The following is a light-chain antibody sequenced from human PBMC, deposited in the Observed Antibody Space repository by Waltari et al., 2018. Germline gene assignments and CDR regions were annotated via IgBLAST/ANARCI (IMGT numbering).Light chain of an antibody. CDR2: DAS. V-gene: IGKV3-11*01. J-gene: IGKJ5*01. CDR3: QQRSNFIT. Sequence: EIVLTQSPATLSLSPGERDTLSCRASQSVSSYLAWYQQKPGQAPRLLIYDASNRATGIPARFSGSGSGTDFTLTISSLEPEDFAVYYCQQRSNFITFGQGTRLEIK. CDR1: QSVSSY.